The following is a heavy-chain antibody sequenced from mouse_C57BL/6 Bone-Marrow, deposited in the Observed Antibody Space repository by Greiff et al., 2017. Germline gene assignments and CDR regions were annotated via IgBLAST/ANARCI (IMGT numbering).Heavy chain of an antibody. V-gene: IGHV1-69*01. D-gene: IGHD2-3*01. CDR3: AREDGYYAMDY. CDR2: IDPSASYT. J-gene: IGHJ4*01. CDR1: GYTFTSYW. Sequence: QVQLKQPGAELVMPGASVKLSCKASGYTFTSYWMHWVKQRPGQGLEWIGEIDPSASYTNYNQKFKGKSTLTVDKSSRTAYMQLSSLTSEDSAVYYCAREDGYYAMDYWGQGTSVTVSS.